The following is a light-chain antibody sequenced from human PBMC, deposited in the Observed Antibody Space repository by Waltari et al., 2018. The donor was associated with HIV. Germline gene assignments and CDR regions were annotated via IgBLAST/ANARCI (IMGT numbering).Light chain of an antibody. CDR3: SSYTGYNDFL. CDR1: SSDVGGYNY. CDR2: EVT. V-gene: IGLV2-8*01. J-gene: IGLJ3*02. Sequence: QSALTQPPSASGSPGQSVTISCTGTSSDVGGYNYVSWYQQHPGKAPKLMIFEVTKRSSGVPNRFSGSKSGNTASLTVSGLQADDEADYYCSSYTGYNDFLFGAGTKLTVL.